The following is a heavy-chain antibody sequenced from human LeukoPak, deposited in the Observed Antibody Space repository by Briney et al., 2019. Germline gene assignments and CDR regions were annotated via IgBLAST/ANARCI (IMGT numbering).Heavy chain of an antibody. V-gene: IGHV3-53*01. CDR2: IYIGGTT. CDR3: ASHGGL. CDR1: GFTVRSNY. Sequence: GGSLRLSCAASGFTVRSNYMNWVRQAPGKGLEWVSVIYIGGTTYYADSVKGRFTISRDNSKNMLYLQMNSLRVEDTALYYCASHGGLWGQGTLVTVSS. D-gene: IGHD5-12*01. J-gene: IGHJ4*02.